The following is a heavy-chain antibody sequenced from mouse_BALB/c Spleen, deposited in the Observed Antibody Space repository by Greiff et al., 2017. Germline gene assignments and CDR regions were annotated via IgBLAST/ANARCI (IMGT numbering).Heavy chain of an antibody. J-gene: IGHJ4*01. V-gene: IGHV5-15*02. Sequence: EVKLVESGGGLVQPGGSRKLSCAASGFTFSDYGMAWVRQAPGKGPEWVAFISNLAYSIYYADTVTGRFPISRENAKNTLYLEMSSLRSEDTAMYYCAREASTPMDYWGQGASVTVSS. CDR2: ISNLAYSI. CDR3: AREASTPMDY. CDR1: GFTFSDYG. D-gene: IGHD2-1*01.